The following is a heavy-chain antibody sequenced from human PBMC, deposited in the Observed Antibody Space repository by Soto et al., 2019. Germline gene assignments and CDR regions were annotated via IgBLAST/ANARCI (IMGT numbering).Heavy chain of an antibody. CDR2: IKQDGSRK. CDR1: GFTFSNYL. D-gene: IGHD2-15*01. Sequence: EVQLVESGGGLVQPGGSLTLSCAASGFTFSNYLMSWARQAPGKGLEWVANIKQDGSRKYYVDSVKGRFTDSRDNADNSLYLQMNSLRAEDTAVYYRARDLEQTPWRYYNYYFMDVWGKGTTVTVSS. CDR3: ARDLEQTPWRYYNYYFMDV. V-gene: IGHV3-7*01. J-gene: IGHJ6*03.